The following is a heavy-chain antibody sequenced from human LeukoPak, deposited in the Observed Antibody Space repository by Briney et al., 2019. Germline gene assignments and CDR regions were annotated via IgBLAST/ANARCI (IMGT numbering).Heavy chain of an antibody. CDR2: ISSSGNT. V-gene: IGHV3-23*01. J-gene: IGHJ4*02. Sequence: GGSLRLSCAASGFTFSRSAMTWVRQTPGKGLDWVSSISSSGNTCYADSVKGRFTISRDNSKNVLYLQMNSLRAEDTAVYYCVKGRISEDGLDFWGQGTLVTVSS. CDR3: VKGRISEDGLDF. D-gene: IGHD6-13*01. CDR1: GFTFSRSA.